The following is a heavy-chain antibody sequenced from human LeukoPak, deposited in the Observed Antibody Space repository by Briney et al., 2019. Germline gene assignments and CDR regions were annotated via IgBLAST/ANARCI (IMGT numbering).Heavy chain of an antibody. CDR3: AGEKFDI. CDR1: GFSFTKYA. CDR2: ISKDGSMR. J-gene: IGHJ3*02. V-gene: IGHV3-30*04. Sequence: GGSLRVSCAACGFSFTKYAMDGVRQAPGKGLEWVAIISKDGSMRYYADSVKGRFTVSRDNSNNAVYLQMNSLKSEDTAVYYCAGEKFDIWGQGTMVTVSA.